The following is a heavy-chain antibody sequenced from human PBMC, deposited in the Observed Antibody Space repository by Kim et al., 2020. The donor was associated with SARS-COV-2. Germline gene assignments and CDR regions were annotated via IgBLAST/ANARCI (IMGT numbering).Heavy chain of an antibody. J-gene: IGHJ6*02. CDR1: GGSISSYY. CDR2: IYYSGST. D-gene: IGHD2-15*01. CDR3: ARWGPDGAGYCSGGSCRIDYYYYGMDV. Sequence: SETLSLTCTVSGGSISSYYWSWIRQPPGKGLEWIGYIYYSGSTNYNPSLKSRVTISVDTSKNQFSLKLSSVTAADTAVYYCARWGPDGAGYCSGGSCRIDYYYYGMDVWGQGTTVTVSS. V-gene: IGHV4-59*08.